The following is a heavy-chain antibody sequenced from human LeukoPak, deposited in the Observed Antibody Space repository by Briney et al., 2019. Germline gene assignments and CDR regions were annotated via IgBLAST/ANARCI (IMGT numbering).Heavy chain of an antibody. V-gene: IGHV1-24*01. CDR2: FDPEDGET. Sequence: ASVKVSCKVSGYTLTELSMHWVRQAPGKGLEWMGGFDPEDGETIYAQKFQGRVSMTEDTSTDTAYMELSSLRSEDTAVYYCARDCSSTSCYSAFDYWGQGTLVTVSS. D-gene: IGHD2-2*01. CDR3: ARDCSSTSCYSAFDY. J-gene: IGHJ4*02. CDR1: GYTLTELS.